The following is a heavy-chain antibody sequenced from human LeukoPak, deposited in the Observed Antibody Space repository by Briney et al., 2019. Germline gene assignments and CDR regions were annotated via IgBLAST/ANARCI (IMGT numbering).Heavy chain of an antibody. CDR2: INPSGGST. Sequence: ASVKVSCKASGYTFTSYYMHWVRQAPGQGLEWMGIINPSGGSTSYAQKLQGRVTMTRDTSTSTVYMELSSLRSEDTAVYYCARDMSGAVGNYYYYMDVWGKGTTVTVSS. D-gene: IGHD3-10*01. CDR1: GYTFTSYY. V-gene: IGHV1-46*01. CDR3: ARDMSGAVGNYYYYMDV. J-gene: IGHJ6*03.